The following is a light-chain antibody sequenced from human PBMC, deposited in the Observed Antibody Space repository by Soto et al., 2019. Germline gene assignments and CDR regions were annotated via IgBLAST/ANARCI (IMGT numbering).Light chain of an antibody. CDR2: EVT. CDR1: SSDVGGYNY. J-gene: IGLJ1*01. Sequence: QSALTQPASVSGSPGQSITISCSGTSSDVGGYNYVSWYQQYPGKAPKLIIYEVTNRPSGVSNRFSGSKSGNTASLTISGLQAEDEADYYCSSYTSCSTLYVFAAGTKVTVL. CDR3: SSYTSCSTLYV. V-gene: IGLV2-14*01.